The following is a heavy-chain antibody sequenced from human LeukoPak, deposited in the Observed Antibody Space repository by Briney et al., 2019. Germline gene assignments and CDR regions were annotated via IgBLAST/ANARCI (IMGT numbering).Heavy chain of an antibody. CDR2: IYYSGST. CDR3: ARDQKYYDFWSGYSP. CDR1: GGSISSGDYY. V-gene: IGHV4-30-4*08. J-gene: IGHJ5*02. Sequence: SETLSLTCTVSGGSISSGDYYWSWIRQPPGKGLEWIGYIYYSGSTYYNPSLKSRVTTSVDTSKNQFSLKLSSVTAADTAVYYCARDQKYYDFWSGYSPWGQGTLVTVSS. D-gene: IGHD3-3*01.